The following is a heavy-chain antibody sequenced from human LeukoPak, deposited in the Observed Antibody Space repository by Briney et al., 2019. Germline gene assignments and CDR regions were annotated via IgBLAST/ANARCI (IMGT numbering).Heavy chain of an antibody. CDR1: GFTFSSYW. Sequence: GGSLRLSCAASGFTFSSYWMNWVRQAPGKGLEWVSAISGSGGSTYYADSVKGRFTISRDNSKNTLYLQMNSLRAEDTAVYYCARGGDYGDDMPDYWGQGTLVTVSS. CDR2: ISGSGGST. J-gene: IGHJ4*02. D-gene: IGHD4-17*01. V-gene: IGHV3-23*01. CDR3: ARGGDYGDDMPDY.